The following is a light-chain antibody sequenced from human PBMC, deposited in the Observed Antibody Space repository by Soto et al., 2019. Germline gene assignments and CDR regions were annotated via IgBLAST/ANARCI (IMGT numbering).Light chain of an antibody. J-gene: IGKJ5*01. V-gene: IGKV1-9*01. CDR2: AAS. CDR3: QQYYSFPIT. CDR1: QDIAIY. Sequence: DIQMTQSPSTLSASVVDRVTITCLASQDIAIYLAWYQQKPGEAPKLLIYAASTLYGGVPSRFSGSGSGTDFALTITSLQAEDFATYYCQQYYSFPITFGQGTRLEIK.